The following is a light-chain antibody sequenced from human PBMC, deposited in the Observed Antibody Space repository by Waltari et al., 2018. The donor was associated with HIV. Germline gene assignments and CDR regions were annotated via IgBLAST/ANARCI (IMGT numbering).Light chain of an antibody. CDR1: PRLLSGSNNKNY. J-gene: IGKJ2*01. CDR2: WAS. Sequence: DVVMTQSPDSLTVSVGESATLNCKSTPRLLSGSNNKNYLAWYQQRPGHRPKLLIYWASTRQSGVPDRFSGSGSGTDFSLTISSLQAEDVAVYYCQQYYLVPYTFGQGTKLEIK. CDR3: QQYYLVPYT. V-gene: IGKV4-1*01.